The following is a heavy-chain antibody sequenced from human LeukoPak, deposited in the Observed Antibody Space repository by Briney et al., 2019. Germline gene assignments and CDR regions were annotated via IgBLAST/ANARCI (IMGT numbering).Heavy chain of an antibody. CDR1: GGSISSYY. Sequence: PSETLSLTCTVSGGSISSYYWSWIRQPPGKGLEWIGYIYYSGSTNYNPSLKSRVTISVDTSKNQFSLKLSSVTAADTAVYYCAKDRAGYCSGGSCYTTFDPWGQGTLVTVSS. J-gene: IGHJ5*02. V-gene: IGHV4-59*01. CDR3: AKDRAGYCSGGSCYTTFDP. CDR2: IYYSGST. D-gene: IGHD2-15*01.